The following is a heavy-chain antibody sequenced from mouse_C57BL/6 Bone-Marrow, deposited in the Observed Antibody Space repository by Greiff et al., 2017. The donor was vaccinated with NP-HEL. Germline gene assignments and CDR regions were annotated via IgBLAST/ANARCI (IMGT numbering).Heavy chain of an antibody. CDR2: IDPSDSYS. J-gene: IGHJ2*01. CDR3: ARTCGSSDFDY. V-gene: IGHV1-50*01. Sequence: VQLQQSGAELVKPGASVKLSCKASGYTFTSYWMQWVKQRPGQGLEWIGEIDPSDSYSTYNQKFTGKATLTVDTSDSTAYMQISSLTAEDSAVYDCARTCGSSDFDYWGQGTTLTVAS. CDR1: GYTFTSYW. D-gene: IGHD1-1*01.